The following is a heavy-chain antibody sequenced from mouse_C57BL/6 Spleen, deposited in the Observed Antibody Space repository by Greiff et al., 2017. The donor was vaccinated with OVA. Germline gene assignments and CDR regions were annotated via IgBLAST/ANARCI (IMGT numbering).Heavy chain of an antibody. Sequence: EVMLVESVAELVRPGASVKLSCTASGFNIKNTYMPWVKQRPEQGLEWIGRIDPANGNTKYAPKFQGKATITADTSSNTAYLQLSSLTSEDTAIYYCARKDYYDYAMDYWGQGTSVTVSS. CDR1: GFNIKNTY. D-gene: IGHD1-1*01. J-gene: IGHJ4*01. V-gene: IGHV14-3*01. CDR2: IDPANGNT. CDR3: ARKDYYDYAMDY.